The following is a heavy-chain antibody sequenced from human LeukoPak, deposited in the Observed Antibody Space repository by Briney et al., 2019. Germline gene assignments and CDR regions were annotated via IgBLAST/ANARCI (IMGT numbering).Heavy chain of an antibody. CDR1: GGSISSSSYY. Sequence: KTSETLSLTCTVPGGSISSSSYYWGWICQPPGKGLEWIGSIYYSGSTYYNPSLKSRVTISVDTSKNQFSLKLSSVTAADTAVYYCASPMVRGVIGPYFDYWGQGTLVTVSS. V-gene: IGHV4-39*01. CDR3: ASPMVRGVIGPYFDY. CDR2: IYYSGST. J-gene: IGHJ4*02. D-gene: IGHD3-10*01.